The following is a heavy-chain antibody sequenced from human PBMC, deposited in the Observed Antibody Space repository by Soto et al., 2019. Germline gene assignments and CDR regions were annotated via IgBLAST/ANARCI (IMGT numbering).Heavy chain of an antibody. D-gene: IGHD2-15*01. CDR1: GGSISSYY. CDR2: IYYSGST. J-gene: IGHJ4*02. V-gene: IGHV4-59*08. Sequence: SETLSLTCTVSGGSISSYYWSWIRQPPGKGLEWIGYIYYSGSTNYNPSLKSRVTISVDTSKNQFSLKLSSVTAADTAVYYCARLRCSGGSCYSDYWGQGTLVTVSS. CDR3: ARLRCSGGSCYSDY.